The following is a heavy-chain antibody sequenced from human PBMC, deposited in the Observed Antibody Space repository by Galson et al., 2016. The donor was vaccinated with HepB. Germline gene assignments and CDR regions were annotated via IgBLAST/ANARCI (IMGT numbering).Heavy chain of an antibody. D-gene: IGHD3-3*02. CDR1: GGTFNNYS. J-gene: IGHJ3*02. CDR3: ARDHALSEGAFDI. Sequence: SVKVSCKASGGTFNNYSFSWVRQAPGQGLEWMGGIIPMFGTANYAQKFQGRVTITADESTNTAYMDLSSLKSEDTAIYYCARDHALSEGAFDIWGQGTMVTVFS. V-gene: IGHV1-69*13. CDR2: IIPMFGTA.